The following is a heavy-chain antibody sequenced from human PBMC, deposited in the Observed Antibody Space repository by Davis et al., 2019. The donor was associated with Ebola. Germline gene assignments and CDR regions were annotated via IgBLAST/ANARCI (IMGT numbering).Heavy chain of an antibody. CDR1: GFTFSSYT. V-gene: IGHV3-21*01. Sequence: GGSLRLSCVGSGFTFSSYTMNWVRQAPGKGLEWVSSITKTDNSEYYADSVRGRLTLSRDNGKNAVYLDMNSLRAEDTAVYFCARGRGDGFYYYFDYWGQGVLVTVSS. J-gene: IGHJ4*02. CDR2: ITKTDNSE. D-gene: IGHD2/OR15-2a*01. CDR3: ARGRGDGFYYYFDY.